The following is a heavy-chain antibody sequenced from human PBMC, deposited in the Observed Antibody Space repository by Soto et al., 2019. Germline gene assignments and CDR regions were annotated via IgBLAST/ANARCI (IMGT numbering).Heavy chain of an antibody. V-gene: IGHV4-4*07. Sequence: SEALSLTCPVSGCSISGSYWSWVRQPAGKGLEWIGRIYSSGSSNYNPSLNSRLTMSLDTSKNQFSLKLRSVTAADTAIYYCARLFTVTTDYYFGMDVWGQGTTVTVSS. D-gene: IGHD4-17*01. J-gene: IGHJ6*02. CDR2: IYSSGSS. CDR3: ARLFTVTTDYYFGMDV. CDR1: GCSISGSY.